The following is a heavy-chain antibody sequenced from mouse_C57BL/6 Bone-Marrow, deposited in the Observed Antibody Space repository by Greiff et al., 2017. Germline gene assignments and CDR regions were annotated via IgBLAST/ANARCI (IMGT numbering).Heavy chain of an antibody. J-gene: IGHJ3*01. D-gene: IGHD4-1*02. V-gene: IGHV2-2*01. CDR2: IWSGGST. CDR3: ARNNWDEDWFAY. Sequence: QVQLKESGPGLVQPSPSLSITCTVSGFSLPSYGVHWVRRSPGKGLEWLRVIWSGGSTDYNATFISSLSISKDNSKSQVFFNMNSLQADDTAIYYCARNNWDEDWFAYWGQGTLVTVSA. CDR1: GFSLPSYG.